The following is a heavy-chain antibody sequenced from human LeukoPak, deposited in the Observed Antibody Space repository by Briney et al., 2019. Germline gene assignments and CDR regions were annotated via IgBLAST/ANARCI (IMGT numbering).Heavy chain of an antibody. CDR1: GFIFSSYD. D-gene: IGHD3-22*01. CDR3: ARAARYYGSSGAHAFDI. Sequence: GRSLRLSCAASGFIFSSYDMHWVRQATGKGLEWVSGIGTGGDTHYPDSVKGRFTISRQNAKNSLDLQMNSLRAGDTAVYYCARAARYYGSSGAHAFDIWGQGTMVTVS. J-gene: IGHJ3*02. CDR2: IGTGGDT. V-gene: IGHV3-13*01.